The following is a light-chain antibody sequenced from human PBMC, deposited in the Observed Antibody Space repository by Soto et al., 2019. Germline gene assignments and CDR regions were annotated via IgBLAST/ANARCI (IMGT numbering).Light chain of an antibody. CDR3: SSYTSSSSWV. CDR2: EVT. V-gene: IGLV2-14*01. J-gene: IGLJ3*02. CDR1: SRDVGAYNY. Sequence: QSALTQPASVSGSPGQSITISGTGTSRDVGAYNYVSWYQQHSGKAPKLIIYEVTNRPSGVSNRFSAFKSGNTASLTIFGLQAEDEADYYCSSYTSSSSWVFGGGTKLTVL.